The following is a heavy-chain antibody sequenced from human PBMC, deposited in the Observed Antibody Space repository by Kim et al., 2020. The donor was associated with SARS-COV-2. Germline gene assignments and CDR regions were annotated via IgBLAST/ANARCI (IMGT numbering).Heavy chain of an antibody. CDR2: INHSGST. D-gene: IGHD3-22*01. Sequence: SETLSLTCAVYGGSFSGYYWSWIRQPPGKGLEWIGEINHSGSTNYNPSLKSRVTISVDTSKNQFSLKLSSVTAADTAVYYCARVHLTYYYDSSGYVDYWGQGTLVTVSS. J-gene: IGHJ4*02. CDR1: GGSFSGYY. V-gene: IGHV4-34*01. CDR3: ARVHLTYYYDSSGYVDY.